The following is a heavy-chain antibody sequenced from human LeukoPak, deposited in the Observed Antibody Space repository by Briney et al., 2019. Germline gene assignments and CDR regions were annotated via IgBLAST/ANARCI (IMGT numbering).Heavy chain of an antibody. CDR3: ARVGPGGSGPLDAFDI. Sequence: SETLSLTCTVSGGSISSYYWSWLRQPPGKGLEWVGYIYYSGSTNYNPSLKSRVTISVDTSKNQFSLKLSSVTAADTAVYYCARVGPGGSGPLDAFDIWGQGTMVTVSS. J-gene: IGHJ3*02. CDR1: GGSISSYY. V-gene: IGHV4-59*01. CDR2: IYYSGST. D-gene: IGHD2-15*01.